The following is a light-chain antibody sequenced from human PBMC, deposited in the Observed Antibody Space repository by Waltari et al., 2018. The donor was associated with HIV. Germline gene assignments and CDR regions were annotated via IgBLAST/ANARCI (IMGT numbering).Light chain of an antibody. CDR2: GDN. CDR1: SSTTGAGSD. V-gene: IGLV1-40*01. Sequence: QSVLKQPPSVSGAPGQRVTISCTGSSSTTGAGSDVHRYRQLPGTAPKLLIYGDNNRPSGVPDRCSGSKSGTSASLAITGLQAEDEANYYCQSYDSSLSGSVVFGGGTKLTVL. J-gene: IGLJ2*01. CDR3: QSYDSSLSGSVV.